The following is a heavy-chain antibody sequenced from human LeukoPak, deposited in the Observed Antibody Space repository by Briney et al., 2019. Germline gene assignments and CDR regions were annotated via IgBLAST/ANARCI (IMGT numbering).Heavy chain of an antibody. Sequence: GGSLRLSCAASGFDFESYTMTWVRQAPGKGLEWVSLISATSSDINYAESVRGRFTITRDNAKNSLFLQMDSLRVEDTAIYYCAKGLFSAFDKYLDSSGQGTLVTVSS. CDR2: ISATSSDI. J-gene: IGHJ4*02. D-gene: IGHD5-12*01. CDR3: AKGLFSAFDKYLDS. V-gene: IGHV3-21*04. CDR1: GFDFESYT.